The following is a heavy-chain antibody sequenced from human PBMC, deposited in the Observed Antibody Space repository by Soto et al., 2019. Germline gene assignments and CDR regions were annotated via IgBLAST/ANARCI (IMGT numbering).Heavy chain of an antibody. D-gene: IGHD3-10*01. Sequence: QVTLKESGPVLVKPTETLTLTCTVSGFSLSNARMGVSWIRQPLGKALEWLAHIFSNDEKSYSTSLKSRLTISKDTSKSQVVLTMTNMDPVDTATYYCARVTGANWFDPWGQGTLVTVSS. V-gene: IGHV2-26*01. CDR3: ARVTGANWFDP. CDR1: GFSLSNARMG. J-gene: IGHJ5*02. CDR2: IFSNDEK.